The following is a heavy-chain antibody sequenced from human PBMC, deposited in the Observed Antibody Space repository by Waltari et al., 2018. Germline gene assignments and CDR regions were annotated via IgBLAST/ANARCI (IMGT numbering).Heavy chain of an antibody. CDR3: AKEGQYCGGDCSNWFDP. D-gene: IGHD2-21*02. CDR1: GFTFSCYA. V-gene: IGHV3-23*01. J-gene: IGHJ5*02. Sequence: EVQLLESGGALVQPGGSLSLSCAASGFTFSCYAMTWVRQAQGQGLEWVSGISDSGGNTYHADSVKGRFTISRDNFKNTLYWQMNSLRAEDTAVYYCAKEGQYCGGDCSNWFDPWGQGTLVTVSS. CDR2: ISDSGGNT.